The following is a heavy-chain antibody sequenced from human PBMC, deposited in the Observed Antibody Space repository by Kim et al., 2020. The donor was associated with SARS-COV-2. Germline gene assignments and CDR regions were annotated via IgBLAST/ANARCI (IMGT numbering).Heavy chain of an antibody. V-gene: IGHV3-9*01. D-gene: IGHD3-9*01. CDR2: ISWNSGSI. CDR3: AKDYGACHYDILACIYYYYGMDV. CDR1: GFTFDDYA. J-gene: IGHJ6*02. Sequence: GGSLRLSCAASGFTFDDYAMHWVRQAPGKGLEWVSGISWNSGSIGYADSVKGRFTISRDNAKNSLYLQMNSLRAEDTALYYCAKDYGACHYDILACIYYYYGMDVWGQGTTVTVSS.